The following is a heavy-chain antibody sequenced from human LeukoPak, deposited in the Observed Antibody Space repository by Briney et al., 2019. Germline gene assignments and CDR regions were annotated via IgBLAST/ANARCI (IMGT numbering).Heavy chain of an antibody. D-gene: IGHD5-18*01. CDR1: GFTFSSYS. Sequence: SGGSLRLSCAASGFTFSSYSMNWVRQAPGKGLEWVSVIYSGGSTYYADSVKGRFTISRDNSKNTLYLQMNSLRAEDTAVYYCARGRTYGYGWYYFDYWGQGTLVTVSS. CDR3: ARGRTYGYGWYYFDY. J-gene: IGHJ4*02. CDR2: IYSGGST. V-gene: IGHV3-66*01.